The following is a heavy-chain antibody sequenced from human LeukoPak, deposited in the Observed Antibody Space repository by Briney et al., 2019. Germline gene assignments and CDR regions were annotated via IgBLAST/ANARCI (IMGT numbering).Heavy chain of an antibody. V-gene: IGHV4-39*01. D-gene: IGHD6-13*01. Sequence: SETLSLTCTVSGGSISSSSYYWGWIRQPPGKGLEWIGSIYYSGSTYYNPSLKSRVTISVDTSKHQFSLKLSSVTAADTAVYYCARQPEFSSSWYTDYYYYYMDVWGKGTTVTISS. CDR3: ARQPEFSSSWYTDYYYYYMDV. CDR1: GGSISSSSYY. CDR2: IYYSGST. J-gene: IGHJ6*03.